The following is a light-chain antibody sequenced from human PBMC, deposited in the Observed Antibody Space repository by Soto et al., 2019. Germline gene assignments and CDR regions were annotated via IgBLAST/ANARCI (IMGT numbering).Light chain of an antibody. CDR3: QQYGSSR. V-gene: IGKV3-20*01. Sequence: EIVLTQSPGTLSLSPGERATLSCRASQSVSSSYLAWYQQKPGQAPRLLIYGASSRATGIPDRFSGSGSGTDFTLTISRLEPEEFAVYYCQQYGSSRFGGGTKVEIK. J-gene: IGKJ4*01. CDR1: QSVSSSY. CDR2: GAS.